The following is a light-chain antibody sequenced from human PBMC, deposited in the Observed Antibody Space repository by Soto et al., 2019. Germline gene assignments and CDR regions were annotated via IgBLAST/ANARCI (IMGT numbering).Light chain of an antibody. Sequence: DIQMTQSPSSLSASVGDRVTITCRASQSISRFLNWFQQKPGKAPKLLIYAASSLQSGVPSRFSGSGSGTDFTLTISSLQPEDFATYYCQQSYSTPPYTFGQGTKLDIK. CDR2: AAS. CDR1: QSISRF. V-gene: IGKV1-39*01. CDR3: QQSYSTPPYT. J-gene: IGKJ2*01.